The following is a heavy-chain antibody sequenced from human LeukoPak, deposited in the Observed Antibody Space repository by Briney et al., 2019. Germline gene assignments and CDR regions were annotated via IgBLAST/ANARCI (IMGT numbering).Heavy chain of an antibody. CDR3: ARGVAVAGTYY. J-gene: IGHJ4*02. CDR1: GGSISSSSYY. Sequence: SETLSLTRTVSGGSISSSSYYWGWIRQPPGKGLEWIGSIYYSGSTYYNPSLKSRVTISVDTSKNQFSLKLSSVTAADTAVYYCARGVAVAGTYYWGQGTLVTVSS. V-gene: IGHV4-39*07. D-gene: IGHD6-19*01. CDR2: IYYSGST.